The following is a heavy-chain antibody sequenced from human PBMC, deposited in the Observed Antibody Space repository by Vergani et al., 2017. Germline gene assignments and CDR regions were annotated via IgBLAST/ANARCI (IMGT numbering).Heavy chain of an antibody. V-gene: IGHV3-48*04. Sequence: EVQLVESGGGLVQPGGSLRLSCAASGFTFSSYSMNWVRQAPGKGLEWVSYISSSSSTIYYADSVKGRFTISRDNAKNSLYLQMNSLRAEDTAVYYCARGKAGAAGAFDIWGQGTMVTVSS. J-gene: IGHJ3*02. CDR2: ISSSSSTI. D-gene: IGHD3-10*01. CDR1: GFTFSSYS. CDR3: ARGKAGAAGAFDI.